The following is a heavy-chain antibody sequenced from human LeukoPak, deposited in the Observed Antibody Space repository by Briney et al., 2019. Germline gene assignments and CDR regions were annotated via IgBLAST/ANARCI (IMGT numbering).Heavy chain of an antibody. Sequence: ASVKVSCKASGYTFTGYYMHWVRQAPGQGLEWMGRINPNSGGTNYAQKFQGRVTMTRDTSISTAYMELSRLRSDDTAVYYCARDRGGGAIIDYWGQGTLVTVSS. CDR3: ARDRGGGAIIDY. J-gene: IGHJ4*02. V-gene: IGHV1-2*06. CDR2: INPNSGGT. CDR1: GYTFTGYY. D-gene: IGHD2-2*01.